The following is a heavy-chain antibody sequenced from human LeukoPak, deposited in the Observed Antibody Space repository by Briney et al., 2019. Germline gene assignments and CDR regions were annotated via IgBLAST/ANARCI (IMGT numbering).Heavy chain of an antibody. CDR3: ASTSRGPYYYDSSGYGPWAFDI. J-gene: IGHJ3*02. D-gene: IGHD3-22*01. CDR1: GFTFSSYE. V-gene: IGHV3-48*03. Sequence: PGGSLRLSCAASGFTFSSYEMNWVRQAPGKGLEWVSYISSSGSTMYYADSVKGRFTISRDNAKNSLYLQMNSLRAEDTAVYYCASTSRGPYYYDSSGYGPWAFDIWGQGTMVTVSS. CDR2: ISSSGSTM.